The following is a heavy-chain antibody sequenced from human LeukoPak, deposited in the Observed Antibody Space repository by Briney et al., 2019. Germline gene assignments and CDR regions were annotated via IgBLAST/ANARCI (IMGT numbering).Heavy chain of an antibody. CDR2: ISSSSSYT. CDR3: ASLPPSGDTAMVDY. D-gene: IGHD5-18*01. Sequence: PGGSLRLSCAASGFTFSDYYMSWIRQARGKGLEWVSYISSSSSYTNYADSVKGRFTISRDNAKNSLYLQMNSLRAEDTAVYYCASLPPSGDTAMVDYWGQGTLVTVSS. CDR1: GFTFSDYY. V-gene: IGHV3-11*03. J-gene: IGHJ4*02.